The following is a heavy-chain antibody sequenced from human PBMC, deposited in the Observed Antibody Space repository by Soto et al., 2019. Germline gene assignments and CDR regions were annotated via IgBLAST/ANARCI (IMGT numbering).Heavy chain of an antibody. CDR2: IHPDSGDT. CDR3: ARLNYFASGSEYYHGMDV. Sequence: QVQLVQSGAEVKKPGASVKVSCKASGYTFTGYYMHWVRQAPGQGLEWMGWIHPDSGDTKYAQKFQGWVTMTRDASSNAAYMELSSLKSDDTAVYYCARLNYFASGSEYYHGMDVWGQGTTVTVSS. CDR1: GYTFTGYY. J-gene: IGHJ6*02. D-gene: IGHD3-10*01. V-gene: IGHV1-2*04.